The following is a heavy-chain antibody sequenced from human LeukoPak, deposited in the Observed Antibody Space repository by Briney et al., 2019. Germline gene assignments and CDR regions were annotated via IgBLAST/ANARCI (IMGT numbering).Heavy chain of an antibody. J-gene: IGHJ4*02. V-gene: IGHV1-69*13. CDR2: IIPIFGTA. CDR1: GGTFSSYA. Sequence: ASVKVSCKASGGTFSSYAISWVRQAPGQGLEWMGGIIPIFGTANYAQKFQGRVTITADESTSTAYMELSSLRSEDTAVYYCATNPVYGSGSYHVDYWGQGTLVTVSS. CDR3: ATNPVYGSGSYHVDY. D-gene: IGHD3-10*01.